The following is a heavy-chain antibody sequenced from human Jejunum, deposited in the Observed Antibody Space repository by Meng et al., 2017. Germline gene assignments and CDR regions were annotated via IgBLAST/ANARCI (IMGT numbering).Heavy chain of an antibody. J-gene: IGHJ4*02. V-gene: IGHV3-23*01. Sequence: GEPPKISCAASGFTFSTYVTSWVRQTPGKGLEWVSTIGSSDGRTFYADSVKGRFTISRDNSKNTLYLQMNSLRAEDTAVYYCANRAAAGKMFDYWGQGTLVTVSS. CDR1: GFTFSTYV. D-gene: IGHD6-13*01. CDR2: IGSSDGRT. CDR3: ANRAAAGKMFDY.